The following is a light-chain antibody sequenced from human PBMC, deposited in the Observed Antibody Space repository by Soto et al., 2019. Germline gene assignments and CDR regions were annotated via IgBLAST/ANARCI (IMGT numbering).Light chain of an antibody. Sequence: QSALTQPPSASGSPGQSVTISCTGTSSDVGNYNYVSWYQQHPGKAPKLMIYEVTKRPSGVPDRFSGYKSGNTASLTVSGIQAEDEADYYCSSYAGSKTLFGGGTKLTVL. J-gene: IGLJ3*02. CDR1: SSDVGNYNY. CDR2: EVT. V-gene: IGLV2-8*01. CDR3: SSYAGSKTL.